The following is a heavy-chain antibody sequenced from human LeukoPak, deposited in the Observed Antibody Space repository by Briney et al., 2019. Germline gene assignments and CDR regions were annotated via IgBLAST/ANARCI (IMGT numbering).Heavy chain of an antibody. Sequence: SETLSLTCSVSGDSISSTNYYWGWIRQPPGKGLEWIGNMFYSGDTYYNPSLKSRVTISVDTSKNQFSLKLSSVTAADTAVYYCAREGPLVELLYNYYYMDVWGKGTTVTVSS. D-gene: IGHD1-7*01. CDR2: MFYSGDT. CDR3: AREGPLVELLYNYYYMDV. CDR1: GDSISSTNYY. V-gene: IGHV4-39*07. J-gene: IGHJ6*03.